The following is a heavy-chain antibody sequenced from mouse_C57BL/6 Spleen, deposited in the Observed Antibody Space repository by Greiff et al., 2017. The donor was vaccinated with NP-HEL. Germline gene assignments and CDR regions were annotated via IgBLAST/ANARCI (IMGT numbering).Heavy chain of an antibody. D-gene: IGHD6-1*01. CDR1: GFTFSDYY. CDR2: ISNGGGST. J-gene: IGHJ4*01. Sequence: EVKLVESGGGLVQPGGSLKLSCAASGFTFSDYYMYWVRQTPEKRLEWVAYISNGGGSTYYPDTVKGRFTISRDNAKNTLYLQMSRLKSEDTAMYYCASLQDYYAMDYWGQGTSVTVSS. V-gene: IGHV5-12*01. CDR3: ASLQDYYAMDY.